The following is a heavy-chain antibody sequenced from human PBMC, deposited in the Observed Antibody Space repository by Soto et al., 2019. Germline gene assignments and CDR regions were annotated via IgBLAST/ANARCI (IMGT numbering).Heavy chain of an antibody. D-gene: IGHD1-26*01. CDR2: ISSGGNTI. V-gene: IGHV3-48*02. J-gene: IGHJ4*02. CDR3: ARSGSYSIGGGNL. Sequence: GESLKISCVASRFSFRSYSMNWVRQAPGKGLEWISYISSGGNTIYYADSVKGRFTISRDNANNSLYLQMNSLRDEDTAVYYCARSGSYSIGGGNLWGQGTLVTVSS. CDR1: RFSFRSYS.